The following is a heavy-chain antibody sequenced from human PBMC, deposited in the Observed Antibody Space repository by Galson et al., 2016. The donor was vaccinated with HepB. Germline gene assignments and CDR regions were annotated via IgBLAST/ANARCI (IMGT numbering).Heavy chain of an antibody. CDR2: ISHSGNA. J-gene: IGHJ4*02. Sequence: SETLSLTCAVYGGSFSGYYWSWIRQPPGKGLEWIGEISHSGNANYNPSLKSRVSMSVDTSKNQFSLRLNSVTAADTAVYYCARGLYCSRTTCYTAPFEYWGQGAPVTVSS. CDR1: GGSFSGYY. V-gene: IGHV4-34*01. CDR3: ARGLYCSRTTCYTAPFEY. D-gene: IGHD2-2*02.